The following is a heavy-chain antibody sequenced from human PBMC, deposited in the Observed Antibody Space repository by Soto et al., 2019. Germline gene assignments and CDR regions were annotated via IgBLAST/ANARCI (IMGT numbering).Heavy chain of an antibody. V-gene: IGHV3-74*01. J-gene: IGHJ4*02. CDR2: IKTDGSST. Sequence: EVQLVESGGALVQPGGSLRLSCAASGFTFSSYWMHWVRQAPGEGLVWVSRIKTDGSSTSYADSVKGRFTISRDNAKNTMYLQMNGLSAEDTAVYYCARVGVGHYEFDYWGQGTLVTVSS. D-gene: IGHD3-16*01. CDR3: ARVGVGHYEFDY. CDR1: GFTFSSYW.